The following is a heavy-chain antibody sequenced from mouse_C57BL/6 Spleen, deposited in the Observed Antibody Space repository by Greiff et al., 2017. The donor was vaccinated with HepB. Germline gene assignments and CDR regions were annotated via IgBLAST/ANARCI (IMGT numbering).Heavy chain of an antibody. J-gene: IGHJ4*01. CDR1: GFTFSDYG. D-gene: IGHD1-1*01. CDR3: ARRGDGSSYGDYAMDY. CDR2: ISSGSSTI. Sequence: EVHLVESGGGLVKPGGSLKLSCAASGFTFSDYGMHWVRQAPEKGLEWVAYISSGSSTIYYADTVKGRFTISRDNAKNTLFLQMTSLRSEDTAMYYWARRGDGSSYGDYAMDYWGQGTSVTVSS. V-gene: IGHV5-17*01.